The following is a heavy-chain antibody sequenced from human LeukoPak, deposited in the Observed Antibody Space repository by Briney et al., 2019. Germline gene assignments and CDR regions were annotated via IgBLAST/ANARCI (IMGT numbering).Heavy chain of an antibody. V-gene: IGHV3-33*01. D-gene: IGHD5-24*01. CDR3: ARDLINFDF. Sequence: PGGSLRLSCAASGFTFSSYGMHWVRQAPGKGLEWVAVIWYGGSNKCYADSVKGRFTISRDNSKNTLYLQMNSLRADDTAVYYCARDLINFDFWGQGTLVTVSS. CDR1: GFTFSSYG. J-gene: IGHJ4*02. CDR2: IWYGGSNK.